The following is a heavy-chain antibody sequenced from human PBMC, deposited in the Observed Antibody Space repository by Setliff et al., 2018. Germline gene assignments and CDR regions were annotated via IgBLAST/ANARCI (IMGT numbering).Heavy chain of an antibody. D-gene: IGHD5-18*01. CDR2: FYTGGST. Sequence: PGGSLRLSCAASGFTFSDFYMSWIRQAPGKGLEWVSVFYTGGSTHYADSVKGRSTISRDNSENTLYLQMDSLRVEDTAVYYCARHSSDYYIDVWGKGTTVTVSS. J-gene: IGHJ6*03. V-gene: IGHV3-53*01. CDR1: GFTFSDFY. CDR3: ARHSSDYYIDV.